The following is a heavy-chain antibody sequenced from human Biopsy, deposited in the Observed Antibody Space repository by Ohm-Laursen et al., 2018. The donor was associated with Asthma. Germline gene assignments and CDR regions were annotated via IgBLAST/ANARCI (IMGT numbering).Heavy chain of an antibody. CDR1: GFTFRSYA. CDR3: ARQSGQDYGDSSGFDI. V-gene: IGHV3-30-3*01. D-gene: IGHD3-22*01. CDR2: VSSDGHNK. J-gene: IGHJ3*02. Sequence: SLRLSCAASGFTFRSYAMHWVRQGPGKGLEWVALVSSDGHNKYYEDSVKGRFTISRDNSRNRLYLQINGLTVEDSAVYFCARQSGQDYGDSSGFDIWGQGTKVAVSS.